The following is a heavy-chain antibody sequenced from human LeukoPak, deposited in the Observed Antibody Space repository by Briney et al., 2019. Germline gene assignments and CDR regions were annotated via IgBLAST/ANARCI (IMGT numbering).Heavy chain of an antibody. D-gene: IGHD6-13*01. CDR1: GFTFSGSA. V-gene: IGHV3-73*01. CDR3: TRKTIAAAGTSVDY. Sequence: GGSLRLSCAASGFTFSGSAMHWVRQASGKGLEWVGRIRSKANSYATAYAASVKGRFTISRDDSKNTAYLQMNSLKTEDTAVYYCTRKTIAAAGTSVDYWGQGTLVTVSS. CDR2: IRSKANSYAT. J-gene: IGHJ4*02.